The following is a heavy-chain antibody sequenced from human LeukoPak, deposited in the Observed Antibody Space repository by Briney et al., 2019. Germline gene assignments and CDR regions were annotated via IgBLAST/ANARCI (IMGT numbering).Heavy chain of an antibody. Sequence: GGSLRLSCAASGLTFSSYSMNWVRRAPGKGLEWVSYISSSSHTIYYSDSVKGRFPISRDNAKNSLYLQMNSLRADDTAVYYCASTNSVSGSYDIDCWGQGTLVTVSP. CDR1: GLTFSSYS. D-gene: IGHD3-10*01. J-gene: IGHJ4*02. CDR2: ISSSSHTI. V-gene: IGHV3-48*04. CDR3: ASTNSVSGSYDIDC.